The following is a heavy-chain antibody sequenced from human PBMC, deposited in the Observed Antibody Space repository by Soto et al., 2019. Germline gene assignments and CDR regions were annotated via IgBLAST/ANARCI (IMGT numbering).Heavy chain of an antibody. CDR2: FDPSHSHN. V-gene: IGHV5-10-1*01. D-gene: IGHD2-15*01. J-gene: IGHJ4*02. CDR1: GCRLTNCW. Sequence: LGESLEISGKGFGCRLTNCWINWVRQMPGKGLERMGRFDPSHSHNNYSTSFHGHLTMPATKSINTAYLQWGRLKASVTAMYYCTSHASYYIGSCYLCNYWGQGTLVTVSS. CDR3: TSHASYYIGSCYLCNY.